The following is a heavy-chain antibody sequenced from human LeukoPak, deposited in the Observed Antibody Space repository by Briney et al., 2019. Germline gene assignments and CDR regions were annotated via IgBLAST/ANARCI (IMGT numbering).Heavy chain of an antibody. V-gene: IGHV4-59*08. J-gene: IGHJ4*01. CDR1: GGSISSYC. CDR2: IYYSGST. Sequence: SETLSLTCTVSGGSISSYCWSWIRQPPGKGLEWIGYIYYSGSTNYNPSLKSRVTISVDTSKNQFSLKLSSVTAADTAVYYCARLLIVDTAMVGSHYFDYWGQGTPATVSS. CDR3: ARLLIVDTAMVGSHYFDY. D-gene: IGHD5-18*01.